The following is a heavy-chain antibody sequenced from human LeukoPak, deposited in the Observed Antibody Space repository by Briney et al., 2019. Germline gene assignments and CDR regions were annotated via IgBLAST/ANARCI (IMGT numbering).Heavy chain of an antibody. CDR1: GFTFSSYW. CDR3: ARPTVGCTSRQLEEVEY. D-gene: IGHD2-2*01. CDR2: INTDGSST. J-gene: IGHJ4*02. V-gene: IGHV3-74*01. Sequence: PGGSLRLSCAASGFTFSSYWMHWVRQAPGKGLVWVSRINTDGSSTNYADSVKGRFTIARDKAKNNLYLQMNSLRAEDTAVYYCARPTVGCTSRQLEEVEYWGQGPLVPVSS.